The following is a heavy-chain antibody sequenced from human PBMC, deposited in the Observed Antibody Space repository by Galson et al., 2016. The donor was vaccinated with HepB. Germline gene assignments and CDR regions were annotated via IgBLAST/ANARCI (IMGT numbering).Heavy chain of an antibody. CDR2: INQDGSAE. D-gene: IGHD5-18*01. CDR3: VSGYTSGI. Sequence: SLRLSCAASGFTFSAYWLSWVRQAPGTGLAWVASINQDGSAEYYVDSAKGRFIISRDNARTSLSLKMNSLRVDETSMYYCVSGYTSGIWGPGTTVIVSS. V-gene: IGHV3-7*03. J-gene: IGHJ3*02. CDR1: GFTFSAYW.